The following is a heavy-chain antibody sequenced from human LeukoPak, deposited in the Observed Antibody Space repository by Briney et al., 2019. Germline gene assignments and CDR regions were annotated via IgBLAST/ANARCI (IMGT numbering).Heavy chain of an antibody. V-gene: IGHV3-30*04. J-gene: IGHJ4*02. CDR3: AKRGVVIRVILVGFHKEAYYFDS. Sequence: GRSLRLSCVVSGFTFRSYAMHWVRQAPGKGLEWVAVILNDGNNKYYADSVEGRFTVSRDNSKNTLYLQMNSLRAEDTAVYFCAKRGVVIRVILVGFHKEAYYFDSWGQGALVTVSS. CDR1: GFTFRSYA. CDR2: ILNDGNNK. D-gene: IGHD3-22*01.